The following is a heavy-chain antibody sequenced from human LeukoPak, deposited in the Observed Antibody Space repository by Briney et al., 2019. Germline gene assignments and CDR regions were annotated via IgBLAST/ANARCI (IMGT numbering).Heavy chain of an antibody. CDR3: AKSSARSRCIAAGGTLYYYYYGMDV. CDR1: GFTFSGYA. CDR2: ISGSGGTT. Sequence: GGSLRLSCAASGFTFSGYAMSWVRQAPGKGLEWVSAISGSGGTTYYADSVKGRFTISRDNSKNTLYLQMNSLRAEDTAVYYCAKSSARSRCIAAGGTLYYYYYGMDVWGQGTKVTVSS. D-gene: IGHD6-13*01. V-gene: IGHV3-23*01. J-gene: IGHJ6*01.